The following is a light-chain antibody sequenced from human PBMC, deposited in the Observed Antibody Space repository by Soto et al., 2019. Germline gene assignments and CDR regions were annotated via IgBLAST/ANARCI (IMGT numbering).Light chain of an antibody. CDR2: RAS. CDR1: QSVTSN. V-gene: IGKV3-15*01. Sequence: EVVMTQSPVAVSLSPGERATLSCRASQSVTSNVAWYQQKPGQAPRLLIYRASARATGVPARFSGSGSGTEFTLTISSLQSEDFGIYYCQQYDYWWTFGQGTKVDIK. J-gene: IGKJ1*01. CDR3: QQYDYWWT.